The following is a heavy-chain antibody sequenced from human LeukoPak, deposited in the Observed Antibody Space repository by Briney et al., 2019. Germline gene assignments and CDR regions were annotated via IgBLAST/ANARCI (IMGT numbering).Heavy chain of an antibody. V-gene: IGHV1-69*13. CDR1: GGTFSSYA. CDR2: IIPIFGTA. J-gene: IGHJ4*02. Sequence: SVKVSCKASGGTFSSYAISWVRQAPGQGLEWMGGIIPIFGTANYAQKFQGRVTITADESTSTAYMELSSLRSEDTAVYYCARAALYDGAFDYWGQGTLVTVSS. CDR3: ARAALYDGAFDY. D-gene: IGHD3-22*01.